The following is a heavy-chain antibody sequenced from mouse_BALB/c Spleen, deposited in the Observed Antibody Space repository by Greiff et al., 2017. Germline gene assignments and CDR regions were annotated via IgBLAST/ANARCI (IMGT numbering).Heavy chain of an antibody. CDR1: GFNIKDTY. J-gene: IGHJ1*01. D-gene: IGHD1-1*01. CDR3: ARDYYGSSYGWYFDV. Sequence: VQLQQSGAELVKPGASVKLSCTASGFNIKDTYMHWVKQRPEQGLEWIGRIDPANGNTKYDPKFQGKATITADTSSNTAYLQLSSLTSEDTAVYYCARDYYGSSYGWYFDVWGAGTTVTVSS. CDR2: IDPANGNT. V-gene: IGHV14-3*02.